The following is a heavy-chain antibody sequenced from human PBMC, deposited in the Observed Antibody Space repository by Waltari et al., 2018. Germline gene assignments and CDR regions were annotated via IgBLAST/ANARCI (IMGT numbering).Heavy chain of an antibody. CDR1: GGSISSSSYH. CDR2: IYYSGST. V-gene: IGHV4-39*07. D-gene: IGHD2-2*01. CDR3: AREDIVVVPAATRAQGFGY. Sequence: QLQLQESGPGLVKPSETLSLTCTVPGGSISSSSYHWGWIRQPPGTGLEWIGSIYYSGSTYYNPSLKSRVTISVDTSKNQFSLKLSSVTAADTAVYYCAREDIVVVPAATRAQGFGYWGQGTLVTVSS. J-gene: IGHJ4*02.